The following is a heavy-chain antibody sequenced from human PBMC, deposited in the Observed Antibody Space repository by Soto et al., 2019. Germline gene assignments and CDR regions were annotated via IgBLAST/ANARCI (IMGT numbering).Heavy chain of an antibody. J-gene: IGHJ5*02. CDR3: ASSESDWFDP. CDR2: IYHSGST. CDR1: GGSISSGGYS. Sequence: SETLSLTCAVSGGSISSGGYSWSWIRQPPGKGLEWIGYIYHSGSTYYNPSLKSRVTISVDRSKNQFSLKLSSVTSADTAVYYCASSESDWFDPWGQGTLVTVSS. V-gene: IGHV4-30-2*01.